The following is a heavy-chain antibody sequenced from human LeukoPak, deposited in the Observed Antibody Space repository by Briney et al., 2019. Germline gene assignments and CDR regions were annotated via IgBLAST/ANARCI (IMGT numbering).Heavy chain of an antibody. D-gene: IGHD4-11*01. CDR1: RYTFTTYY. Sequence: ASVNVSCKASRYTFTTYYMHWVRQAPGQGLEWMGIVNPSGDNATHAQKFQGRVTMTKDTSTSAVHMELSSLRSEDTAVYYCARGSSYINPPDYWGQGALVTVSS. J-gene: IGHJ4*02. CDR3: ARGSSYINPPDY. CDR2: VNPSGDNA. V-gene: IGHV1-46*01.